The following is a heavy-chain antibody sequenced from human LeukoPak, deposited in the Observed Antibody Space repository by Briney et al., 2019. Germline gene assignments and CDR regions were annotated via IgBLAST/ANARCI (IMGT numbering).Heavy chain of an antibody. CDR1: GFTFSSYE. CDR3: ARDRNYYYYGMDV. J-gene: IGHJ6*04. V-gene: IGHV3-48*03. D-gene: IGHD1-14*01. CDR2: ISSSGGTI. Sequence: GGSLRLSCAASGFTFSSYETNWVRQAPGKGLEWVSYISSSGGTINYADSVKGRFTISRDNAKNSLYLQMNSLRAEDTAVYYCARDRNYYYYGMDVWGKGTTVTVSS.